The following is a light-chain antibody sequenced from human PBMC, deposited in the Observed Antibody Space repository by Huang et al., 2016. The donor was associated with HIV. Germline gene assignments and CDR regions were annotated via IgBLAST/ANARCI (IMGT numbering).Light chain of an antibody. J-gene: IGKJ1*01. Sequence: DIQMTQSPSTRSASIGDRVTITCRASQTITWWLAWYQQKPGKAPKVLIYKAASLESGVPSRFIGSGSGTEVTLTISSLQPDDFATYYCQQYNAYPWTFGQGTKVEI. CDR2: KAA. V-gene: IGKV1-5*03. CDR1: QTITWW. CDR3: QQYNAYPWT.